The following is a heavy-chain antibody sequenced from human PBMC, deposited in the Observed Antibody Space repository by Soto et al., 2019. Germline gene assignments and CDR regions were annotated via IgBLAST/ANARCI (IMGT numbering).Heavy chain of an antibody. Sequence: GASVKVSCKASGGTFSSYAISWVRQAPGQGLEWMGGIIPIFGTANYAQKFQGRVTITADESTSTAYMELSSLRSEDTAVYYCARGRMATITANWFDPWGQGTLVTVSS. CDR3: ARGRMATITANWFDP. J-gene: IGHJ5*02. CDR1: GGTFSSYA. D-gene: IGHD5-12*01. V-gene: IGHV1-69*13. CDR2: IIPIFGTA.